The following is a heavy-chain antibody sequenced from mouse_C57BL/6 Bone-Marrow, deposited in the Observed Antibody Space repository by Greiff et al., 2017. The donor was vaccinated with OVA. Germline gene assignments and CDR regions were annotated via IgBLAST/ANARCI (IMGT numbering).Heavy chain of an antibody. D-gene: IGHD1-1*01. CDR3: ARSPYYYYSHYCDY. Sequence: QVHVKQSGAELARPGASVKMSCKASGYTFTSYTMHWVKQRPGQGLEWIGYINPSSGYTKYNQKFKDKATLTADKSSSTAYMQLSSLTSEDSAVYYCARSPYYYYSHYCDYWGQGTTLTVSS. CDR1: GYTFTSYT. V-gene: IGHV1-4*01. CDR2: INPSSGYT. J-gene: IGHJ2*01.